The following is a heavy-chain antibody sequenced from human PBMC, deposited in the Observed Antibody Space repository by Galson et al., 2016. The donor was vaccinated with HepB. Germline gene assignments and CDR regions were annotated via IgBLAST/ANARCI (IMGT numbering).Heavy chain of an antibody. V-gene: IGHV3-23*01. J-gene: IGHJ5*02. CDR3: AKKGVGEGVTDYFDA. D-gene: IGHD3-16*01. CDR2: ITGSGDKT. CDR1: GFTFNVYT. Sequence: SLRLSCAASGFTFNVYTMTWVRQAPGKGLEWVSTITGSGDKTYLADSVKGRFTVSRDNSKNTLYLQMNSLTAEDTAIYYCAKKGVGEGVTDYFDAWGQGALVTVSS.